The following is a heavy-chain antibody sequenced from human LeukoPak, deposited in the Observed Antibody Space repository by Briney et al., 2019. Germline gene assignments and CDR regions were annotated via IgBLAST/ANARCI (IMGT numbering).Heavy chain of an antibody. CDR1: GFTFSSYA. Sequence: PGGSLRLSCAASGFTFSSYAMSWVRQAPGKGLEWVSAISGSGGSTYYADSVKGRFTISRDNSKNTLYLQMNSLRAEDTAVYYCAKAESKYYYDSREFDPWGQGTLVTVSS. J-gene: IGHJ5*02. CDR2: ISGSGGST. CDR3: AKAESKYYYDSREFDP. D-gene: IGHD3-22*01. V-gene: IGHV3-23*01.